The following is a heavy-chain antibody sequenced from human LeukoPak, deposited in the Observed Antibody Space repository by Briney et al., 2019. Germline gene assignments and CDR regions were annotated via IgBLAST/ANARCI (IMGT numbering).Heavy chain of an antibody. CDR3: AKGLRVGSGGSCYHDAFDI. V-gene: IGHV3-30*02. D-gene: IGHD2-15*01. J-gene: IGHJ3*02. Sequence: GGSLTLSCAASGFTFSSYGMHWVRQAPGKGLEWVAFIRYDGSNKYYADSVKGRFTISRDNSKNTPYLQMNSLRAEDTAVYYCAKGLRVGSGGSCYHDAFDIWGQGTMVTVSS. CDR1: GFTFSSYG. CDR2: IRYDGSNK.